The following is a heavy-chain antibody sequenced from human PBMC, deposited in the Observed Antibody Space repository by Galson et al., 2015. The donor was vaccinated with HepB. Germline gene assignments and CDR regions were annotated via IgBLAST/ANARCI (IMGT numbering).Heavy chain of an antibody. J-gene: IGHJ3*02. CDR1: GYSISSGHY. CDR2: VYNSGST. Sequence: SETLSLTCTVSGYSISSGHYWAWIRQSPGKGLEWIGSVYNSGSTHYNASLKSRVTISVDTSKNQFSLKLSSVTAADTAVYYCASLIMVTFVGVIAPDAFDIWGQGTMISGSS. CDR3: ASLIMVTFVGVIAPDAFDI. V-gene: IGHV4-38-2*02. D-gene: IGHD3-16*02.